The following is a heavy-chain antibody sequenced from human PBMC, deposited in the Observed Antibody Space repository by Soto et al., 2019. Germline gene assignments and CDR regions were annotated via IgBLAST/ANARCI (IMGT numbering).Heavy chain of an antibody. V-gene: IGHV3-48*04. CDR3: ARYPNGINDFDY. D-gene: IGHD1-20*01. J-gene: IGHJ4*02. Sequence: EVQLVESGGGLVQPGGSLRLSCEASGFTFSDYAMNWVRQGPGKGLEWVTFIGSTGGDVFYADSVRGRFTISRDNARHSLYLQMNSLRAEDTAIYYCARYPNGINDFDYWGQGTLVTVSS. CDR2: IGSTGGDV. CDR1: GFTFSDYA.